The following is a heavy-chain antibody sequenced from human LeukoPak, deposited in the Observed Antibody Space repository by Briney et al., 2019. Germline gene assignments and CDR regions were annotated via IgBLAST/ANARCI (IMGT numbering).Heavy chain of an antibody. CDR2: INTNTGNP. J-gene: IGHJ4*02. Sequence: SVTVSFKASGYTFNTYAMNWVRQAPAQGPEWMGWINTNTGNPTYDQGFTGRFVFSLDTSVSTAYLQISSLKAEDTAVYYCATSPGIAAPSGYYFDHWGQGTLVTVSS. CDR3: ATSPGIAAPSGYYFDH. V-gene: IGHV7-4-1*02. D-gene: IGHD6-13*01. CDR1: GYTFNTYA.